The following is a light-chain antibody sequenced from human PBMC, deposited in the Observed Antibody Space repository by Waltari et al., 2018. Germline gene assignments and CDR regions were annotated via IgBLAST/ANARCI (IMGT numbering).Light chain of an antibody. CDR3: CSYAGSSTYV. Sequence: QSALTQPASGSGSPGQSITLSCTGTSSDGGNSNLVSWYQQHPGKAPKRMISAGIKRPSGFSNRFSGSKSGNTASLTISGLQAEDEADYYCCSYAGSSTYVFGTGTKVTVL. CDR2: AGI. J-gene: IGLJ1*01. CDR1: SSDGGNSNL. V-gene: IGLV2-23*01.